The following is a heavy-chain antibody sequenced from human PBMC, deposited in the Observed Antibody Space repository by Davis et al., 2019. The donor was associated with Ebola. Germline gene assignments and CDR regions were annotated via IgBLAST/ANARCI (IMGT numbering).Heavy chain of an antibody. D-gene: IGHD1-26*01. J-gene: IGHJ3*01. CDR2: FDPEDNEI. CDR1: GYVLTELS. Sequence: AASVKVSCKVSGYVLTELSIHWVRQAPGQGLEWMGNFDPEDNEIIYAHKFEGRVTMTEDTSTHTAYMELSSLRSEDSAVYYCAAGGSRGGFDVWGQGTMVTVSS. CDR3: AAGGSRGGFDV. V-gene: IGHV1-24*01.